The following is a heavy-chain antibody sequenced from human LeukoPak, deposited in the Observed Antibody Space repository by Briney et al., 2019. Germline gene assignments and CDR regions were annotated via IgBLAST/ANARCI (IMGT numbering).Heavy chain of an antibody. Sequence: GGSLRLSCAASGFTFSSYEMNWVRQAPGKGLEWVSYISSSGSTRYYADSVKGRFTISRDNAKNSLYLQMNSLRAEDTAVYYCARDAHTYYYDSSGYSYRSNWGQGTLVTVSS. CDR2: ISSSGSTR. J-gene: IGHJ4*02. CDR3: ARDAHTYYYDSSGYSYRSN. V-gene: IGHV3-48*03. CDR1: GFTFSSYE. D-gene: IGHD3-22*01.